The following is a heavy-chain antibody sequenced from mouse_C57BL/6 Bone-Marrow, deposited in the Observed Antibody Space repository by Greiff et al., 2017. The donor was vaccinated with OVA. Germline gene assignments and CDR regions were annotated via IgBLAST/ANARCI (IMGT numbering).Heavy chain of an antibody. J-gene: IGHJ3*01. CDR3: AREDYYGIAY. CDR1: GYSITSGYY. CDR2: ISYDGSN. V-gene: IGHV3-6*01. Sequence: EVKLMESGPGLVKPSQSLSLTCSVTGYSITSGYYWNWIRQFPGNKLEWMGYISYDGSNNYNPSLKNRISITRDTSKNQFFLKLNSVTTEDTATYYCAREDYYGIAYWGQGTLVTVSA. D-gene: IGHD1-1*01.